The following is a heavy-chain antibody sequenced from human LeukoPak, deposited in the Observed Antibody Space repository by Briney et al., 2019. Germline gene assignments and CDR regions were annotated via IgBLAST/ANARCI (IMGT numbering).Heavy chain of an antibody. J-gene: IGHJ3*02. CDR2: ISGSGGSK. D-gene: IGHD6-19*01. Sequence: GGSLRLSCAASGFTFSSYAMSWVRQAPGKGLEWVSAISGSGGSKYYADSVKGRFTISRDNSKNTLYLQMNSLRAEDTAVYYCAKESPRWLGRFDAFDIWGQGTMVTVSS. CDR3: AKESPRWLGRFDAFDI. V-gene: IGHV3-23*01. CDR1: GFTFSSYA.